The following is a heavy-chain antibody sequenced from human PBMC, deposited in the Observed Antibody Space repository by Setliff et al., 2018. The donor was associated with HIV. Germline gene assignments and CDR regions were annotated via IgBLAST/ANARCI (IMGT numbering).Heavy chain of an antibody. Sequence: SETLSLTCTVSGGSISTYYWSWIRQPPGKGLEWIGYISYSGSTNYNPSLKSRVTLSVKTSKNQFSLKLNSVTAADTAVYHCARDSNAPYFQYWGQGTLVTVSS. CDR3: ARDSNAPYFQY. CDR2: ISYSGST. J-gene: IGHJ1*01. D-gene: IGHD1-1*01. CDR1: GGSISTYY. V-gene: IGHV4-59*01.